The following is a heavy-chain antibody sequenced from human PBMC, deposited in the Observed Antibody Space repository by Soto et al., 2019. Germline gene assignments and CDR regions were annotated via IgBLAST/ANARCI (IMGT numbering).Heavy chain of an antibody. J-gene: IGHJ4*02. D-gene: IGHD1-26*01. CDR2: ISYDGSNK. CDR1: GFTFSSYA. Sequence: QVQLVESGGGVVQPGGSLRLSCAASGFTFSSYAMHWVRQAPGKGLEWVAVISYDGSNKYYADSVKGRFTIARDNSKNTLYLQMNSLRAEDTAVYYCAQWAGAFDYWGQGTLVTVSS. CDR3: AQWAGAFDY. V-gene: IGHV3-30-3*01.